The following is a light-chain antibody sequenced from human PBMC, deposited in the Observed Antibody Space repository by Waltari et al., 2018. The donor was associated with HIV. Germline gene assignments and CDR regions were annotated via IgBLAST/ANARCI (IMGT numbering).Light chain of an antibody. CDR1: SSNIGSNY. CDR2: RNN. V-gene: IGLV1-47*01. CDR3: AAWDDSLSGLV. Sequence: QSVLTQPPSASGTPGQRVTISCSGSSSNIGSNYGYWYQQLPGTAPQLLIDRNNQRPSGVPDRFSGSKSGTSASLAISGLRSEDEADYYCAAWDDSLSGLVFGGGTKVTVL. J-gene: IGLJ3*02.